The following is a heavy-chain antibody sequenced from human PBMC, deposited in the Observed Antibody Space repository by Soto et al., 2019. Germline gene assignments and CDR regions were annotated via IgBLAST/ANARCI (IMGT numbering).Heavy chain of an antibody. V-gene: IGHV5-10-1*01. CDR1: GYNIINYC. D-gene: IGHD3-22*01. CDR2: IDPTDSYT. CDR3: ARLTLAQDSSGYHTFDY. Sequence: VEPLKICCKASGYNIINYCITRVSQMPGKGLECMGRIDPTDSYTDYGPSFEGHVTMSVGRSINTAYLEWSRLKASDSAMYYCARLTLAQDSSGYHTFDYWGLGTLVTVS. J-gene: IGHJ4*02.